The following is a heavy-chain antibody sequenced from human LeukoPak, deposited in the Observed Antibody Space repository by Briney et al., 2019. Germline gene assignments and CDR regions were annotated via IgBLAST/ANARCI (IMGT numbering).Heavy chain of an antibody. CDR3: ATAMWDLLRSLDAFDI. V-gene: IGHV3-15*01. CDR2: IKNKIDGGTT. J-gene: IGHJ3*02. D-gene: IGHD1-26*01. Sequence: PGGSLRLSYAASGFTFSDARMSWVRQAPGKRLEWVGLIKNKIDGGTTDYAAPVKDRFTISRDDSKNTLYLQMNSLKTEDTAVYYCATAMWDLLRSLDAFDIWGQGTVVTVSS. CDR1: GFTFSDAR.